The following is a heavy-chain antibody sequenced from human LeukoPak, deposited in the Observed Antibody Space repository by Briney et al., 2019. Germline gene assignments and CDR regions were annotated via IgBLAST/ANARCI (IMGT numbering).Heavy chain of an antibody. CDR2: ISSSSSYI. CDR3: ARAQDYDFWSGYNWFDP. Sequence: GGSLRLSCAASGFTFSSYAMSWVRQAPGKGLEWVSSISSSSSYIYYADSVKGRFTISRDNAKNSLYLQMNSLRAEDTAVYYCARAQDYDFWSGYNWFDPWGQGTLVTVSS. V-gene: IGHV3-21*01. D-gene: IGHD3-3*01. CDR1: GFTFSSYA. J-gene: IGHJ5*02.